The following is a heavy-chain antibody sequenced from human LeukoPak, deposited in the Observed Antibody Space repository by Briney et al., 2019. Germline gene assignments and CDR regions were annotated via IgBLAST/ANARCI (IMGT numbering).Heavy chain of an antibody. V-gene: IGHV3-30*02. D-gene: IGHD6-13*01. CDR1: GFTFSSYG. CDR3: AKDRPSGSSSWYWDY. J-gene: IGHJ4*02. Sequence: GGSLRLSCAASGFTFSSYGMHWVRQAPGKGLEWVAFIRSDGSYKYYADSVKGRFTISRDNSKNTLDLQMNSLRTEDTAVYYCAKDRPSGSSSWYWDYWGQGSLVTVSS. CDR2: IRSDGSYK.